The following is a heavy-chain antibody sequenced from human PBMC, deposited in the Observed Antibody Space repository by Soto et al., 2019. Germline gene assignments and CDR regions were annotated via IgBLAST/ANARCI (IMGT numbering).Heavy chain of an antibody. J-gene: IGHJ6*02. CDR1: GGSISSGGYS. CDR3: ARDRRGRADGFIYYYAMDV. V-gene: IGHV4-30-2*02. D-gene: IGHD6-13*01. Sequence: PSETLSLTCAVSGGSISSGGYSWSWIRQPPGKGLEWIGYIYHSGSTYYNPSLKSRVTISVDRSKNQVSLKLTSVTAADSAIYYCARDRRGRADGFIYYYAMDVWGQGTSVTVS. CDR2: IYHSGST.